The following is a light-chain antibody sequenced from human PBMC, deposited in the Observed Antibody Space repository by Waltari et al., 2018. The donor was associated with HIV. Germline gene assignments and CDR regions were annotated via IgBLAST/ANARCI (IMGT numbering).Light chain of an antibody. CDR1: SSNIGRNP. J-gene: IGLJ2*01. CDR3: STWDDSLNGVI. V-gene: IGLV1-44*01. CDR2: YDN. Sequence: QSILTQPPSASGPHGPAVTISCSGSSSNIGRNPVNCYQQLPGTAPKLLNYYDNQRPSGVPDRFSGSKSGTSASLAFSGLQSEDEADYFCSTWDDSLNGVIFGGGTKLTVL.